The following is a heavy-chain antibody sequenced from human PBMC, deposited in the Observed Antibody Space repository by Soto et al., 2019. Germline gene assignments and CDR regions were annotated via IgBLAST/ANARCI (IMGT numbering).Heavy chain of an antibody. V-gene: IGHV4-31*03. CDR1: GGSISSGGYY. CDR2: IYYSGST. CDR3: ARGRYSSSSNGFDT. Sequence: QVQLQESGPGLVKPSPTLSLTCTVSGGSISSGGYYWSWIRQHPGKGLEWIGYIYYSGSTYYNPSHTSRVTISVDTSKNQFSRKLSSVTAAATAVYYCARGRYSSSSNGFDTWGQGTLVTVSS. D-gene: IGHD6-6*01. J-gene: IGHJ5*02.